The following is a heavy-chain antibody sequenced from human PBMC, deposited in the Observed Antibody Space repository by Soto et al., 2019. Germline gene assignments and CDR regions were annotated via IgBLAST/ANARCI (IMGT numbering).Heavy chain of an antibody. V-gene: IGHV3-48*02. CDR3: ASDRSIAGTHDY. D-gene: IGHD6-6*01. J-gene: IGHJ4*02. CDR2: ITSSSRTI. CDR1: GFTFSSYS. Sequence: EVQLVESGGGLVQPGGSLRLSCTASGFTFSSYSMNWVRQAPGKGLEWVSYITSSSRTIYYADSVKGRFTISRDNAKNPLNLQMNSLRDEDTGVYYCASDRSIAGTHDYWGQGTLVTVSS.